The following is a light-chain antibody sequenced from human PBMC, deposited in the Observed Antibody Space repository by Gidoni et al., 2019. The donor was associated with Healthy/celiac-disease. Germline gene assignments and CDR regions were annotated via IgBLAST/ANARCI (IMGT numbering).Light chain of an antibody. CDR1: SSDVGGYNS. V-gene: IGLV2-8*01. CDR2: EVS. CDR3: SSYAGSNNWGV. J-gene: IGLJ1*01. Sequence: QSALTQPPSESGSPGQSVTISCTGTSSDVGGYNSVSWYQQYPGKAPKLIIYEVSKRPSGVPDRFSGSKSGNMAALTVSGLQAEDEADYYCSSYAGSNNWGVFGTGTKVTVL.